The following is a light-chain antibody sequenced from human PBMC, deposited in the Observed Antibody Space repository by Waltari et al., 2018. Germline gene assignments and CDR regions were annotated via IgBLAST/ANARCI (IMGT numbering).Light chain of an antibody. J-gene: IGKJ3*01. CDR1: PTVLDTSNNKNY. CDR3: QQYYTVPVS. Sequence: DIVMTQSPDSLAVSLGERATINCKSSPTVLDTSNNKNYLAWYQQKSGQPPKVLVYWASTRESGVPDRFSGSGSGTDFTLTIDNLQADDVAIYYCQQYYTVPVSFGPGTTVDLK. CDR2: WAS. V-gene: IGKV4-1*01.